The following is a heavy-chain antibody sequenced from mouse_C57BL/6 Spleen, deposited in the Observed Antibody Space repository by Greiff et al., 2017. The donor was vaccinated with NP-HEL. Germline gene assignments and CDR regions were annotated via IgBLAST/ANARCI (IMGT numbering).Heavy chain of an antibody. V-gene: IGHV1-52*01. CDR1: GYTFTSYW. D-gene: IGHD2-3*01. Sequence: QVQLKQPGAELVRPGSSVKLSCKASGYTFTSYWMHWVKQRPIQGLEWIGNIDPSDSETHYNQKFKDKATLTVDKSSSTAYMQLSSLTSEDSAVYYCARSGDGYYGWYFDVWGTGTTVTVSS. CDR2: IDPSDSET. CDR3: ARSGDGYYGWYFDV. J-gene: IGHJ1*03.